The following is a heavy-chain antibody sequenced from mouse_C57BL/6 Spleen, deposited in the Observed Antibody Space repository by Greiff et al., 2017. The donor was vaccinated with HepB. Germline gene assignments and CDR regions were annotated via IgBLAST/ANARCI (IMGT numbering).Heavy chain of an antibody. J-gene: IGHJ3*01. Sequence: QVQLQQSGAELVRPGTSVKVSCKASGYAFTNYLIEWVKQRPGQGLEWIGVINPGSGGTNYNEKFKGKGTLTADKSSSTAYMQLSSLTSEDSAVYFCARSYDYDEGWFAYWGQGTLVTVSA. CDR1: GYAFTNYL. V-gene: IGHV1-54*01. CDR2: INPGSGGT. D-gene: IGHD2-4*01. CDR3: ARSYDYDEGWFAY.